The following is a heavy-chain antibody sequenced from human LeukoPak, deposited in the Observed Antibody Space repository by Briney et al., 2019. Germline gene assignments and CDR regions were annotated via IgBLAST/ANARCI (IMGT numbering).Heavy chain of an antibody. CDR2: IVVGSGDT. D-gene: IGHD3-10*01. V-gene: IGHV1-58*01. CDR3: GADSMPRGVFSYAFDI. J-gene: IGHJ3*02. CDR1: GFTFTSSA. Sequence: SVKVSFKASGFTFTSSAVQWVRQARGQRLEWIGWIVVGSGDTNSAQKFQERVTITRDMSTRTAYMELSSLRSEDTAVYYCGADSMPRGVFSYAFDIWGQGTMVTVS.